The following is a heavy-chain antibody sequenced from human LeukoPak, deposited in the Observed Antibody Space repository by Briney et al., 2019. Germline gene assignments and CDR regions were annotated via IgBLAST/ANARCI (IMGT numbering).Heavy chain of an antibody. CDR2: TSYSGST. Sequence: PSETLSLTCTVSGGSIGSYYWSWIRQPPGKRLEWIGYTSYSGSTDYNPSLKSRVTMSVDTSKNQFSLKLSSVTAADTAVYYCGRRTYYDTLTGYTYWYFDLWGRGTLVTVSS. V-gene: IGHV4-59*01. CDR1: GGSIGSYY. D-gene: IGHD3-9*01. J-gene: IGHJ2*01. CDR3: GRRTYYDTLTGYTYWYFDL.